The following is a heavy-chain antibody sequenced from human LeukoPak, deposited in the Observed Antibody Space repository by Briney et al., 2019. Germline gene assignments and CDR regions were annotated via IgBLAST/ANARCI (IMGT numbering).Heavy chain of an antibody. V-gene: IGHV1-2*02. CDR3: DYYDYNIYPY. CDR2: INPNSGGT. Sequence: VASVKVSCKASGYATDYYIHWVRQAPRQGLEWMGWINPNSGGTIYARNFRGRVTMTRDTSIATVYLELRSLRSDDAAVYYCDYYDYNIYPYWGQGTLVTVSS. CDR1: GYATDYY. D-gene: IGHD5-12*01. J-gene: IGHJ4*02.